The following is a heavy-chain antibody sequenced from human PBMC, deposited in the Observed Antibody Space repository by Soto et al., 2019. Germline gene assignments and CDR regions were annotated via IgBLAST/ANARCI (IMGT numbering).Heavy chain of an antibody. Sequence: GGSLRLSCAASGFTFSSYAMSWVRQAPGQGLEWVSAIRDSGVSTYYADSVKGRFTISRDNSKNTLYLQMNSLRAEDTAVYYCAKEGITIFGVVTAAAYYCYGMDVWGQGTTDTVSS. V-gene: IGHV3-23*01. D-gene: IGHD3-3*01. CDR2: IRDSGVST. J-gene: IGHJ6*02. CDR1: GFTFSSYA. CDR3: AKEGITIFGVVTAAAYYCYGMDV.